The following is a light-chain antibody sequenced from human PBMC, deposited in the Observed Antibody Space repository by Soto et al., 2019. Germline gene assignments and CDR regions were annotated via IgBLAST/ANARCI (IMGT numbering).Light chain of an antibody. Sequence: QSALTQPASVSGSPGQSITISCTGTSSDVGGYSYVSWYQQHPGKAPKLMIYEVSNRPSGVSNRFSGSKSGNTASLTISGLQAEDEAEYYCSSYTSSTPLVFGGGTQLTVL. CDR3: SSYTSSTPLV. CDR1: SSDVGGYSY. CDR2: EVS. J-gene: IGLJ2*01. V-gene: IGLV2-14*01.